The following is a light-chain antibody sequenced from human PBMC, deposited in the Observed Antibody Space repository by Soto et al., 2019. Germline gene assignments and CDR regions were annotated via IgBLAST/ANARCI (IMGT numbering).Light chain of an antibody. V-gene: IGLV2-14*01. CDR3: SSYTTTSTLV. J-gene: IGLJ1*01. CDR2: EVS. CDR1: SSDVGGYIY. Sequence: QSVLTQPASVSGSPGQSVTISCTGTSSDVGGYIYVSWYQQHPGKPPKLMIYEVSNRPSGVSDRFSGSKSGTTASLIISGLQAEDEADYYCSSYTTTSTLVFRTGTTVTVL.